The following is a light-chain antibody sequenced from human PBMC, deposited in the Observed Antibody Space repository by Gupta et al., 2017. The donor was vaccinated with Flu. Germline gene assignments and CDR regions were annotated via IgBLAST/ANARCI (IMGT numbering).Light chain of an antibody. J-gene: IGKJ1*01. CDR1: QGITARY. Sequence: DIVLTQFTDTLSVSPGESATVACRASQGITARYVAWYQQKPGQAPRLLLYDASNRATGIPDRFSGSGSGTDFTLTISRLEPEDFAVYYCQQYDSSPRTFGQGTKVEIK. CDR3: QQYDSSPRT. CDR2: DAS. V-gene: IGKV3-20*01.